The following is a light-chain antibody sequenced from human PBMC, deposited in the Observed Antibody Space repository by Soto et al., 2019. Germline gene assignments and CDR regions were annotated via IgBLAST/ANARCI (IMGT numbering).Light chain of an antibody. V-gene: IGKV1-39*01. Sequence: DIHMTQSPSSLFASVGDRVILTCRASQTIRTSLNWYQQKPGKAPKLLIYAASTLHSGVPSRFSGSGSGTDFTLSISNLQPEDFATYFCQQNYATPPTFGQGTKV. CDR2: AAS. J-gene: IGKJ1*01. CDR1: QTIRTS. CDR3: QQNYATPPT.